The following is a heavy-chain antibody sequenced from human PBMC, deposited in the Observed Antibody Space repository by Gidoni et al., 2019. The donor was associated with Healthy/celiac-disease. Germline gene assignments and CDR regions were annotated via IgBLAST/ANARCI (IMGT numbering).Heavy chain of an antibody. V-gene: IGHV3-48*01. CDR3: ARDSSYYDSSGYSRVHHYYYYGMDV. D-gene: IGHD3-22*01. CDR1: GFTFSSYR. Sequence: EVQLVESGGCLLQPGGSLRLSCAASGFTFSSYRMNWVRQAPGKGLECVSYISSSSSTIYYADSVKGRFTISRDNAKNSLYLQMNSLRAEETAVYYCARDSSYYDSSGYSRVHHYYYYGMDVWGQGTTVTVSS. J-gene: IGHJ6*02. CDR2: ISSSSSTI.